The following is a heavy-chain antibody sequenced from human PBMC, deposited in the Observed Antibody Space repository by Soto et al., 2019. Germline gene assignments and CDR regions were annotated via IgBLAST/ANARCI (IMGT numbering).Heavy chain of an antibody. CDR3: ARDRTNSGYPTYYFDY. CDR1: DGSISSGDYY. J-gene: IGHJ4*02. Sequence: SETLSLTCTVSDGSISSGDYYWSWIRQPPGKGLEWIGYIYYSGSTYYNPSLKSRVTISVDTSKNQFSLKLSSVTAADTAVYYCARDRTNSGYPTYYFDYWGQGTLVTVSS. CDR2: IYYSGST. V-gene: IGHV4-30-4*01. D-gene: IGHD5-12*01.